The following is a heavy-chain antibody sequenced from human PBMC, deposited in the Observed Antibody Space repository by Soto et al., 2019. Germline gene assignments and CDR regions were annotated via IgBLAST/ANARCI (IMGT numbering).Heavy chain of an antibody. CDR3: ARDVSGEGWITMIVVSYCYGMDV. V-gene: IGHV1-18*01. CDR1: GYTFTSYG. D-gene: IGHD3-22*01. Sequence: ASVKVSCKASGYTFTSYGISWVRQAPGQGLAWMGWISAYNGNTNYAQKLQGRVAMTTDTSTSTAYMELRSLRSDDTAVYYCARDVSGEGWITMIVVSYCYGMDVWGQGTTVTVSS. CDR2: ISAYNGNT. J-gene: IGHJ6*02.